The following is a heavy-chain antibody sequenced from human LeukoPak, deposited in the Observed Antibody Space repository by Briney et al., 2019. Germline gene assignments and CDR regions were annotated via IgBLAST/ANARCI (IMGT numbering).Heavy chain of an antibody. CDR3: ARDVAGTSTWRVDY. V-gene: IGHV3-21*01. CDR2: ISSSSSYI. CDR1: GFTFSSYS. J-gene: IGHJ4*02. Sequence: PGGSLRLSCAASGFTFSSYSMNWVRQAPGKGLEWVSSISSSSSYIYYADSVKGRFTISRDNAKNSLYLQMNSLRAEDTAVYYCARDVAGTSTWRVDYWGLGTLVTVSS.